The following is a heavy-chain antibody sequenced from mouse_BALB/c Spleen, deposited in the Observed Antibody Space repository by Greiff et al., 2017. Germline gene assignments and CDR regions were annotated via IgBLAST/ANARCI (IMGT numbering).Heavy chain of an antibody. Sequence: DVKLVESGGGLVQPGGSRKLSCAASGFTFSSFGMHWVRQAPEKGLEWVAYISSGSSTIYYADTVKGRFTISRDNPKNTLFLQMTSLRSEDTAMYYCARSGYSYYFDYWGQGTTLTVSS. V-gene: IGHV5-17*02. CDR2: ISSGSSTI. CDR3: ARSGYSYYFDY. CDR1: GFTFSSFG. J-gene: IGHJ2*01. D-gene: IGHD2-3*01.